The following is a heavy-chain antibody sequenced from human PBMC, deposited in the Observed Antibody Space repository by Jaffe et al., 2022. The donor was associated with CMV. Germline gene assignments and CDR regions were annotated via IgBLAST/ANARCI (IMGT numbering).Heavy chain of an antibody. V-gene: IGHV1-8*01. CDR1: GYTFTSYD. J-gene: IGHJ6*02. D-gene: IGHD3-10*01. Sequence: QVQLVQSGAEVKKPGASVKVSCKASGYTFTSYDINWVRQATGQGLEWMGWMNPNSGNTGYAQKFQGRVTMTRNTSISTAYMELSSLRSEDTAVYYCARARGFGDSSYYYYYGMDVWGQGTTVTVSS. CDR3: ARARGFGDSSYYYYYGMDV. CDR2: MNPNSGNT.